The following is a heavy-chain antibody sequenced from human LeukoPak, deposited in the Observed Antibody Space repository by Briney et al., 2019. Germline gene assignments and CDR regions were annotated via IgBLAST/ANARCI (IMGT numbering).Heavy chain of an antibody. CDR3: TRGDWNYAPDY. J-gene: IGHJ4*02. V-gene: IGHV3-49*04. CDR1: GFTFGDYA. Sequence: GGSLRLSCTASGFTFGDYAMSWVRQAPGKWLEWVGIIRSKAYGGTTEYAASVKGRFTISRDDSKSIAYLQMNSLKTEDTAVYYCTRGDWNYAPDYWGQGTLVTVSS. D-gene: IGHD1-7*01. CDR2: IRSKAYGGTT.